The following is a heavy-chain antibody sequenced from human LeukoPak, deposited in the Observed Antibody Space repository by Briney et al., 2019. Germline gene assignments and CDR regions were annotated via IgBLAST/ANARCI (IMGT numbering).Heavy chain of an antibody. Sequence: SVKVSCKASGGTFSSYAISWVRQAPGQGLEWMGGIIPIFGTANYAQKFQGRVTITTDESTSTAYMELSSLRSEDTAVYHCAAQAARPDFDYWGQGTLVTVSS. CDR2: IIPIFGTA. J-gene: IGHJ4*02. CDR3: AAQAARPDFDY. D-gene: IGHD6-6*01. V-gene: IGHV1-69*05. CDR1: GGTFSSYA.